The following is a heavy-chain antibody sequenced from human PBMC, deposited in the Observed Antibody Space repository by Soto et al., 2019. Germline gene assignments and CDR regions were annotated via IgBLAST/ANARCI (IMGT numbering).Heavy chain of an antibody. V-gene: IGHV3-11*01. CDR3: ASDTVTQESPTYYYGMDV. J-gene: IGHJ6*02. CDR1: GFTFSDYY. CDR2: ISSSGSTI. Sequence: PGGSLRLSCAASGFTFSDYYMSWIRQAPGKGLEWVSYISSSGSTIYYADSVKGRFTISRDNAKNSLYLQMNSLRAEDTAVYYCASDTVTQESPTYYYGMDVWGQGTTVTVSS. D-gene: IGHD4-4*01.